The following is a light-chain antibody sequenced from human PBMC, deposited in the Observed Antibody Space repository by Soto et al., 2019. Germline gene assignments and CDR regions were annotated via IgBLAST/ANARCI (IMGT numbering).Light chain of an antibody. V-gene: IGLV1-40*01. CDR2: GNS. CDR1: SSNIGAGYD. Sequence: QSVLTQPPSVSGAPGQRVTISCTGSSSNIGAGYDVHWYQQLPGTAPKLLIYGNSNRPPVVPDRFSGSKSGTSASLAITGLQAEDEADYYCQSYDSSLRVSVLGGGTKLTVL. CDR3: QSYDSSLRVSV. J-gene: IGLJ2*01.